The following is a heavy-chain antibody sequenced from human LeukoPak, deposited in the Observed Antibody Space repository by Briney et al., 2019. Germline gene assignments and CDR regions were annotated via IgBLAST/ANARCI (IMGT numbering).Heavy chain of an antibody. J-gene: IGHJ4*02. CDR2: ISSSSNYI. CDR1: GFTFSSYS. V-gene: IGHV3-21*01. D-gene: IGHD6-19*01. Sequence: GGSLRLSCAASGFTFSSYSVKWVRQAPGKGLEWVSSISSSSNYIYYADSVRGRFTISRDNAKNSLYLQMNSLRAEDTAVYYCARGFGGGWYDYWGQGTLVTVSS. CDR3: ARGFGGGWYDY.